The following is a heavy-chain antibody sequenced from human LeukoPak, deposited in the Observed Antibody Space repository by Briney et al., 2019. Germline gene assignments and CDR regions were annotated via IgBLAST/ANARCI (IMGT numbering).Heavy chain of an antibody. D-gene: IGHD3-10*01. J-gene: IGHJ5*02. Sequence: SETLSLTCAVSGYSISSGYYWGWIRQPPGKGLQWLGSIYHSGSTYYNPSLKSRVTISVDTSKNQFSLKLSSVTAADTAVYYCARCPATGGAYNWFDPWGQGTLVTVSS. CDR3: ARCPATGGAYNWFDP. V-gene: IGHV4-38-2*01. CDR2: IYHSGST. CDR1: GYSISSGYY.